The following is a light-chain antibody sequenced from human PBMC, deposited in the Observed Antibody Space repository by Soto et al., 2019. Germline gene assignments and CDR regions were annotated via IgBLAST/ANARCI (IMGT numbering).Light chain of an antibody. CDR2: DAS. V-gene: IGKV1-5*01. J-gene: IGKJ1*01. CDR1: QSISSW. CDR3: QQYASYPWT. Sequence: DIQMTQSPSTLSAAVGDRGTSACRASQSISSWLAWSQQKPGKAPKFLIYDASALESGVPSRFSGSGSGTEFTLTISSLQPGDSATFSCQQYASYPWTFGRGTKVDIK.